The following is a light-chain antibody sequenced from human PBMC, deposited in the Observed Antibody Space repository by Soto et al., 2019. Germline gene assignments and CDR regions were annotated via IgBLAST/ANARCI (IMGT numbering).Light chain of an antibody. CDR3: QQYNNCPPCT. Sequence: EIVMTQSPATLSVSPGERATLSCRASQSVSSNLAWYQQKPGQAPMLLIHGASTRATGIPARFSGSGSGTEFTLTNSSLQAEYFAGYYCQQYNNCPPCTFGQGTKVEIK. CDR1: QSVSSN. V-gene: IGKV3-15*01. CDR2: GAS. J-gene: IGKJ1*01.